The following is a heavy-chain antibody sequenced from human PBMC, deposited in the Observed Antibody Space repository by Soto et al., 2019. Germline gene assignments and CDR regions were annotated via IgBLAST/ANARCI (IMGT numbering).Heavy chain of an antibody. V-gene: IGHV3-23*01. Sequence: GGSLRLSCAASGFSFGSYALSWVRQAPGKGLEWVSTISGSNGKTFYADSVKGRFSISRDTSQSTLYLQMNSLRADDTAMYYCARWSYLDYWGQGTRVTVSS. CDR2: ISGSNGKT. D-gene: IGHD3-3*01. CDR1: GFSFGSYA. CDR3: ARWSYLDY. J-gene: IGHJ4*02.